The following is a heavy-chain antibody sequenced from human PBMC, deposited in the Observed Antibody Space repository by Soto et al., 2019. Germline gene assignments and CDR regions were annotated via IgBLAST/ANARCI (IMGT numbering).Heavy chain of an antibody. CDR2: IKQDGSEK. CDR3: ARDYYDFWSGYYLPLGEPFDY. J-gene: IGHJ4*02. V-gene: IGHV3-7*01. Sequence: GGSLRLSCAASGFTFSSYWMSWVRQAPGKGLEWVANIKQDGSEKYYVDSVKGRFTISRDNAKNSLYLQMNSLRAEDTAVYYCARDYYDFWSGYYLPLGEPFDYWGQGTLVTVSS. D-gene: IGHD3-3*01. CDR1: GFTFSSYW.